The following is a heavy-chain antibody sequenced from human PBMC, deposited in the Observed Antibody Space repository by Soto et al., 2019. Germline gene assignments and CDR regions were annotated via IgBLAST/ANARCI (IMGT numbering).Heavy chain of an antibody. J-gene: IGHJ3*02. CDR1: GFTFSSYA. CDR2: ISYDGSNK. Sequence: GGSLRLSCAASGFTFSSYAMHWVRQAPGKGLEWVAVISYDGSNKYYADSVKGRFTISRDNSKNTLYLQMNSLRAEDTAVYYCASDPPAYCGGDCYSAIDAFDIWGQGTMVTVSS. CDR3: ASDPPAYCGGDCYSAIDAFDI. V-gene: IGHV3-30-3*01. D-gene: IGHD2-21*02.